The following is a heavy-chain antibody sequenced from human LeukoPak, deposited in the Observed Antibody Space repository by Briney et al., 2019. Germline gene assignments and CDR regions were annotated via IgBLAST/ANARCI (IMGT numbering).Heavy chain of an antibody. Sequence: SETLSLTCSVTGGSISNHYWSWIRQPPGKGLEWIGYIYYTGSTNYNPSLKSRVTMSVDMSKNQFSLKLNSGTAADTAVYYCAREPRGYSSGWFFDSWGQGTLVTVSS. D-gene: IGHD6-19*01. CDR3: AREPRGYSSGWFFDS. CDR1: GGSISNHY. J-gene: IGHJ4*02. V-gene: IGHV4-59*11. CDR2: IYYTGST.